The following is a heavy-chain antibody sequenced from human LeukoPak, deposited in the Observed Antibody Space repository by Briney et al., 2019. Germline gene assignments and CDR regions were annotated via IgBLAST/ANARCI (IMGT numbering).Heavy chain of an antibody. CDR3: ARGSSGHPKYYYYGMDV. CDR1: GGSFSGYY. CDR2: INHSGST. Sequence: KPSETLSLTCAVYGGSFSGYYWSWIRQPPGKGLEWIGEINHSGSTNYNPSLKSRVTISVDTSKNQFSLKLSSVTAADTAVYYCARGSSGHPKYYYYGMDVWGQGTTVTVSS. J-gene: IGHJ6*02. D-gene: IGHD6-19*01. V-gene: IGHV4-34*01.